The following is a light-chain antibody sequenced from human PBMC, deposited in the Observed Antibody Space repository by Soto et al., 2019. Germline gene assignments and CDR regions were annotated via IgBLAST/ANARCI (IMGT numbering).Light chain of an antibody. CDR1: SSNIGANYD. J-gene: IGLJ3*02. CDR3: QSYDSSLSGWV. Sequence: QSVLTQPPSVSGAPGQRVTISCTGSSSNIGANYDVHWYQQLPGTAPKLLIFGSTNRPSGVPDRFSGSKSGTSASLVITGLQAEDEADYYCQSYDSSLSGWVFGGGTKVTVL. V-gene: IGLV1-40*01. CDR2: GST.